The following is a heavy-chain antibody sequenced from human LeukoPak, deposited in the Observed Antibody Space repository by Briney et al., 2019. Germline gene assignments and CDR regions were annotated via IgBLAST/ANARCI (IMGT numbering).Heavy chain of an antibody. CDR3: ARVDGLPTVIYYMDV. CDR2: ISSSGSTI. V-gene: IGHV3-11*04. J-gene: IGHJ6*03. D-gene: IGHD4-17*01. Sequence: GGSLRLSCAASGFTFSDYYMSCIRQAPGKGLEWVSYISSSGSTIYYADSVKGRFTISRDNAKNSLYLQMNSLRAEDTAVYYCARVDGLPTVIYYMDVWGKGTTVTVSS. CDR1: GFTFSDYY.